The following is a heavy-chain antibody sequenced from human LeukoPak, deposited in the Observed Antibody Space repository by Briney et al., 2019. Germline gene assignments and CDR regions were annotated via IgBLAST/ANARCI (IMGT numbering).Heavy chain of an antibody. CDR2: INTNTGTP. CDR3: ARWVAVGALDY. D-gene: IGHD1-26*01. Sequence: ASVKVSCKASGYTFTSNAMNWVRQAPGQGLEWMGWINTNTGTPTYAQGFTGRFVFSLDTSVSTAYLQISSLKAEDTAVYYCARWVAVGALDYWGQGTLVTVSS. V-gene: IGHV7-4-1*02. CDR1: GYTFTSNA. J-gene: IGHJ4*02.